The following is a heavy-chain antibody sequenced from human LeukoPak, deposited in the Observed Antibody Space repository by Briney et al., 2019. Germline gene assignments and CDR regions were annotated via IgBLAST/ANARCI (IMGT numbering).Heavy chain of an antibody. J-gene: IGHJ3*02. D-gene: IGHD4-17*01. CDR2: IYYSGST. V-gene: IGHV4-39*02. CDR1: GGSISSSSYY. CDR3: ARDNPTGIIGDDYDYGDEQGEAFDI. Sequence: SETLSLTCTVSGGSISSSSYYWGWIRQPPGKGLEWIGSIYYSGSTYYNPSLKSRVTMSVDTSKNQFSLKLSSVTAADTAVYYCARDNPTGIIGDDYDYGDEQGEAFDIWGQGTMVTVSS.